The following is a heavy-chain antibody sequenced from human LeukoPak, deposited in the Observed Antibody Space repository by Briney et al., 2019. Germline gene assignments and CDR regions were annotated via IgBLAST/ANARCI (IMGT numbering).Heavy chain of an antibody. D-gene: IGHD5-18*01. Sequence: GGSLRLSCAASGFTFSSYSVNWVRQAPGKGLEWVSSISSSSSYIYYADSVKGRFTISRDNAKNSLYLQMNSLRAEDTAVYYCAREGGERLWLSWGQGTLVTVSS. CDR2: ISSSSSYI. V-gene: IGHV3-21*01. CDR1: GFTFSSYS. J-gene: IGHJ5*02. CDR3: AREGGERLWLS.